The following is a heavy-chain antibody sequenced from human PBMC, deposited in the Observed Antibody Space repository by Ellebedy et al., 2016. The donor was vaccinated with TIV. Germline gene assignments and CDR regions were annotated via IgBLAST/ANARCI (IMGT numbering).Heavy chain of an antibody. CDR3: ARDAVQFYYYGMDV. CDR2: VSYDGRNK. Sequence: GESLKISCAASGFIFSNYAMHWVRQAPGKGLEWVAVVSYDGRNKYYADSVKGRFTISRDNSKNTLYLQMNSLRPEDTAVYYCARDAVQFYYYGMDVWGQGTTVTVSS. J-gene: IGHJ6*02. CDR1: GFIFSNYA. V-gene: IGHV3-30*04.